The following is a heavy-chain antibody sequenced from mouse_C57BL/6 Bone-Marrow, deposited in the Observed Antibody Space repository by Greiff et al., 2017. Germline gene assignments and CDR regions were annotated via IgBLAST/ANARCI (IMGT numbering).Heavy chain of an antibody. CDR1: GYTFPSYW. J-gene: IGHJ3*02. V-gene: IGHV1-61*01. CDR3: ASRR. CDR2: LYASASET. Sequence: VQLQQPGAELVRPGSSVKLSCKASGYTFPSYWLAWVKQRHGQGLEWICNLYASASETHYHQKFKDKATLTVDKSSSTAYMHLSSLTAEDSAVYYCASRRWGQGTLVTGSA.